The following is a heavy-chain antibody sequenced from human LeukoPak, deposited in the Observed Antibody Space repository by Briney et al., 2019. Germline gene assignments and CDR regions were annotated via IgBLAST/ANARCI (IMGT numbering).Heavy chain of an antibody. D-gene: IGHD1-26*01. V-gene: IGHV3-21*01. Sequence: GGPLRLSCTASGFTFSNYALSWVRQAPGKGLEWVSSISSSSSYIYYADSVKGRFTISRDNAKNSLYLQMNSLRAEDTAVYYCARDLSGSYYRREESGDYWGQGTLVTVSS. CDR3: ARDLSGSYYRREESGDY. CDR1: GFTFSNYA. CDR2: ISSSSSYI. J-gene: IGHJ4*02.